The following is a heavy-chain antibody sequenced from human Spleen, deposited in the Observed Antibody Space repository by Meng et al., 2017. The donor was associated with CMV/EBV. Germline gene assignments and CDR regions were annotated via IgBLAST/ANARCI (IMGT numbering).Heavy chain of an antibody. CDR1: GYSFTGQY. D-gene: IGHD3-10*01. V-gene: IGHV1-2*02. J-gene: IGHJ6*02. Sequence: ASVKVSFKASGYSFTGQYLHWVRQAPGQGLEWMGWINPTTGGTSYAQRFQGRVIMTGDTSISTAYMELSRLRSDDTAVYYCARAPPALYYYGSGSLYYGMDVWGQGTTVTVSS. CDR2: INPTTGGT. CDR3: ARAPPALYYYGSGSLYYGMDV.